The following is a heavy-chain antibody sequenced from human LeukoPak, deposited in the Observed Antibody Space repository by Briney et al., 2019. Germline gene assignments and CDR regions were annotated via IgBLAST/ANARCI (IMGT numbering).Heavy chain of an antibody. J-gene: IGHJ4*02. CDR3: VRDGKQPGEFDY. CDR1: ELTFSSYS. Sequence: GGSLRLSCAASELTFSSYSMNWVRQAPGKGLEWVSYITNSGNSKSYADSVKGRFTISRDNTKSSLYLQMNSLRAEDTAVYYCVRDGKQPGEFDYWGQGTLVTVSS. V-gene: IGHV3-48*01. CDR2: ITNSGNSK. D-gene: IGHD3-10*01.